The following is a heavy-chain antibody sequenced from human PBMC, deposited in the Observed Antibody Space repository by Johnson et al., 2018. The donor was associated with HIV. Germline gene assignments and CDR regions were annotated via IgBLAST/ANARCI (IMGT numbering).Heavy chain of an antibody. Sequence: VQLVESGGGLVQPGGSLRLSCGASGFTLSRYWMNWVRQPPGKGLEWVARINSDGSKTTYAESVQGRFSISRDNARNTLYVQMNRLRAEDTAVYYCARERDYYGCSGYWVDAVEIWGQGTMVTVS. CDR1: GFTLSRYW. J-gene: IGHJ3*02. CDR3: ARERDYYGCSGYWVDAVEI. V-gene: IGHV3-74*03. CDR2: INSDGSKT. D-gene: IGHD3-22*01.